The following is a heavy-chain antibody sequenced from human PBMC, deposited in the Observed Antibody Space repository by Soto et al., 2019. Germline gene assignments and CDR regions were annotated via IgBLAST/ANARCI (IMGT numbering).Heavy chain of an antibody. Sequence: QVHLVQSGAEMKKPGSSVKVSCTASGGIFIKSAFSWVRQAPGQGLEWMGGIIPFFNTSNYAQGFRGRVTITADASTSTVYMDLGSLRSDDTAVYYCAQERSQGEWFDPWGPGTLVTVSS. J-gene: IGHJ5*02. CDR1: GGIFIKSA. D-gene: IGHD2-21*01. V-gene: IGHV1-69*01. CDR2: IIPFFNTS. CDR3: AQERSQGEWFDP.